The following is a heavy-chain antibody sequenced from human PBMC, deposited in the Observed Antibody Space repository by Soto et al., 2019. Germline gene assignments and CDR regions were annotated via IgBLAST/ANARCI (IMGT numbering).Heavy chain of an antibody. CDR1: GFTFDDYA. CDR2: INWNGARI. J-gene: IGHJ5*02. D-gene: IGHD6-6*01. Sequence: EMQLVESGGGLVQPGRSLRLSCAASGFTFDDYAMFWVRQAPGKGLEWVSSINWNGARIAYADSVKGRFTISRDNAKNSLFLQMTSLRDADTAFYYCAKGPYSTSSGGWFDPWGQGTLVTVSS. CDR3: AKGPYSTSSGGWFDP. V-gene: IGHV3-9*01.